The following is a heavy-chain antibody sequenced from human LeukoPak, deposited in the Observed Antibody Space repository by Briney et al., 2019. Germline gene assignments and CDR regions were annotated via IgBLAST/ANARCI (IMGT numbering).Heavy chain of an antibody. J-gene: IGHJ6*02. D-gene: IGHD4-17*01. CDR1: GFTFSSYS. V-gene: IGHV3-21*01. Sequence: KPGGSLRLSCAASGFTFSSYSMNWVRQAPGRGLEWVSSISSSSSYIYYADSVKGRFTISRDNAKNSLYLQMNSLRAEDTAVYYCARETAYGDYISYYYYYGMDVWGQGTTVTVSS. CDR3: ARETAYGDYISYYYYYGMDV. CDR2: ISSSSSYI.